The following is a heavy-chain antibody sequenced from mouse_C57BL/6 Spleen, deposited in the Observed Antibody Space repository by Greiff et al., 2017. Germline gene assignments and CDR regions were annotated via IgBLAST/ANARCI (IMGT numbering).Heavy chain of an antibody. J-gene: IGHJ3*01. CDR3: ARYYYGSSPAWFAY. D-gene: IGHD1-1*01. CDR2: IDPNSGGN. CDR1: GYTFTSYW. V-gene: IGHV1-72*01. Sequence: QVQLQQPGAELVKPGDSVKLSCKASGYTFTSYWMHWVKQRPGRGLEWIGRIDPNSGGNKYNEKFKSKSTLTVDKPSSTAYMQLRSLTAEDSAVYYCARYYYGSSPAWFAYWGQGTLVTVSA.